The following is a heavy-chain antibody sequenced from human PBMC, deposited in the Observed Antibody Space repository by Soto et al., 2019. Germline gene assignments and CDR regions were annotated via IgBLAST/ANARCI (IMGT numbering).Heavy chain of an antibody. D-gene: IGHD3-3*01. CDR3: ARDQELGITIFGVEYYYYYMDV. Sequence: PGGSLRLSCAASRFTFSTYSMNWVRQAPGKGLEWISYIGSSSNSIYYADSVKGRFTISRDNGKNSLYLQMNSLRAEDTAVYYCARDQELGITIFGVEYYYYYMDVWGKGTTVTVSS. J-gene: IGHJ6*03. CDR1: RFTFSTYS. V-gene: IGHV3-48*01. CDR2: IGSSSNSI.